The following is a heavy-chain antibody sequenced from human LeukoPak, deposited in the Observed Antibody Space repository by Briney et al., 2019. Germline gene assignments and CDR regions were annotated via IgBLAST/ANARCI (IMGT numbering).Heavy chain of an antibody. V-gene: IGHV3-53*01. CDR2: IYSGGST. J-gene: IGHJ6*04. CDR3: ATSPYYYYGMGV. CDR1: GFTVSSNY. Sequence: GGSLRLSCAASGFTVSSNYMSWVRQASGKGLEWVSVIYSGGSTYYADSVKGRFTISRDNSKNTLYLQMNSLRAEDTAVYYCATSPYYYYGMGVWGKGTTVTVSS.